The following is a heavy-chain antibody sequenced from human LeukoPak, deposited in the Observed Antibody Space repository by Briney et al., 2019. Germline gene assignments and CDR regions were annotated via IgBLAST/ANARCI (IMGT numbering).Heavy chain of an antibody. CDR3: ARASDWNYDY. CDR1: GFTVSSNY. J-gene: IGHJ4*02. CDR2: IYSGGST. D-gene: IGHD1-7*01. Sequence: GGSLRLSCAASGFTVSSNYMSWVRQGPGKGLEWVAVIYSGGSTYCADSVKGRFTISRDNSKNTLDLQMNSLRAEDTAVYYCARASDWNYDYWGQGTLVTVSS. V-gene: IGHV3-66*01.